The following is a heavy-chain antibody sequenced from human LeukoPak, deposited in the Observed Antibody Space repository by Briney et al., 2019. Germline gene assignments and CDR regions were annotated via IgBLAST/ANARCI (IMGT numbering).Heavy chain of an antibody. CDR2: ISGSGSGGST. Sequence: GGSLRLSCGASGFTFSSYAMSWVRQAPGKGLEWVSRISGSGSGGSTYYADSVKGRFTISRDNSKNTLYLQMNSLIAEDTAVYYCAKSGYNRFDYWGQGTRVTVSS. CDR1: GFTFSSYA. CDR3: AKSGYNRFDY. V-gene: IGHV3-23*01. D-gene: IGHD5-24*01. J-gene: IGHJ4*02.